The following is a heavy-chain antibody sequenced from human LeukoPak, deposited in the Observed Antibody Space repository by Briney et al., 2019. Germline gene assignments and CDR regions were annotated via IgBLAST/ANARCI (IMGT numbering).Heavy chain of an antibody. CDR1: GFAFSSYA. D-gene: IGHD2-2*01. J-gene: IGHJ4*02. CDR2: ITGSGGNT. V-gene: IGHV3-23*01. CDR3: AKESRSTRPYYFGY. Sequence: PGGSLRLSCAASGFAFSSYAMTWVRQAPGKGLEWVSSITGSGGNTYFADSVKGRFTISRDNSKNTVFLQMNSLRAEDTALYFCAKESRSTRPYYFGYWGQGTQVTVPS.